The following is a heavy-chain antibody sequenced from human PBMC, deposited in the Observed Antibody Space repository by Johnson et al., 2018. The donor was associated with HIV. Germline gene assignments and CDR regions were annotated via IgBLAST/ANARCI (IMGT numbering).Heavy chain of an antibody. CDR2: IYSGGNT. D-gene: IGHD6-13*01. CDR3: ARDGESQQLPLGDAFDV. J-gene: IGHJ3*01. V-gene: IGHV3-66*01. CDR1: GFTVSSNY. Sequence: VQLVESGGGLVQPGGSLRLSCAASGFTVSSNYMSWVRQAPGKGLEWVSVIYSGGNTYYADSVRGRFTISRDNSKNTLYLQMSSLKVEDTAMYYCARDGESQQLPLGDAFDVWGQGTMVIVSS.